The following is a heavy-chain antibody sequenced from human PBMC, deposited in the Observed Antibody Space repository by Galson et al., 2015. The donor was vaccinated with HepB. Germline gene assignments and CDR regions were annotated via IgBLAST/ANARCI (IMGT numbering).Heavy chain of an antibody. CDR3: ARVLAVAGNNWFDP. CDR2: IIPIFGTA. V-gene: IGHV1-69*13. J-gene: IGHJ5*02. CDR1: GGTFSSYA. Sequence: SVKVSCKASGGTFSSYAISWVRQAPGQGLEWMGGIIPIFGTANYAQKFQGRVTITADESTSTAYMELSSLRSEDTAVYYCARVLAVAGNNWFDPWGQGTLVTVSS. D-gene: IGHD6-19*01.